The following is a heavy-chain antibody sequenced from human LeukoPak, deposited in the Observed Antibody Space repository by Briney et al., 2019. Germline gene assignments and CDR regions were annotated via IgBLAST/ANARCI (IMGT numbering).Heavy chain of an antibody. Sequence: ASVNVSCKASVYTFTSYDTNWVRQATGQGLEWMGWINPNSGNTGYAQKFQGRVTMTRNTSISTAYMELSSLRSEDTAVYYCARGLSSGDYWGQGTLVTVSS. CDR1: VYTFTSYD. D-gene: IGHD6-19*01. V-gene: IGHV1-8*01. CDR3: ARGLSSGDY. J-gene: IGHJ4*02. CDR2: INPNSGNT.